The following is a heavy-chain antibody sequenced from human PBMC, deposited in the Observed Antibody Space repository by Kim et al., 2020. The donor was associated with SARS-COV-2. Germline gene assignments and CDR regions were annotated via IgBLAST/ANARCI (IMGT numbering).Heavy chain of an antibody. D-gene: IGHD4-4*01. Sequence: GGSLRLSCAASGFILRSYSMNWVRQAPGKGLEWISYINSRSNTIYYADSVKGRFTISRDNANNSLYLQMNSLRDDDTALYFCARDPYSDNPACYFDSWGQGALVTVSS. CDR1: GFILRSYS. J-gene: IGHJ4*02. CDR3: ARDPYSDNPACYFDS. V-gene: IGHV3-48*02. CDR2: INSRSNTI.